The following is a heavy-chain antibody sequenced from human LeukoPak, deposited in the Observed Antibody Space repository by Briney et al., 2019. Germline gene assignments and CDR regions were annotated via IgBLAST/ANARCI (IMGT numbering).Heavy chain of an antibody. J-gene: IGHJ4*02. Sequence: GESLKISCKGLGYDFSTYWNAWVRQRPGKGLEWMGIIYPGGSETRYDPSFQGQVTISADRSISTAYLQWSSLKASDTAMYYCARHDGAAAEDDYWGQGTLVTVSS. V-gene: IGHV5-51*01. D-gene: IGHD6-13*01. CDR1: GYDFSTYW. CDR3: ARHDGAAAEDDY. CDR2: IYPGGSET.